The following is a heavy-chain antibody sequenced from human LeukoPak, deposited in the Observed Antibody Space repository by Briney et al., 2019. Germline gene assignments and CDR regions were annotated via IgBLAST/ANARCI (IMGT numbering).Heavy chain of an antibody. D-gene: IGHD3-3*01. CDR3: ASLPTIFGVVPWFDP. CDR2: IWYDGSNK. V-gene: IGHV3-33*01. J-gene: IGHJ5*02. CDR1: GFTFSSYG. Sequence: GRSLRLSCAASGFTFSSYGMHWVRQAPGKGLEWVAVIWYDGSNKYYADSVKGRFTISRDNSKNTLYLQMNSLRAEDTAVYYCASLPTIFGVVPWFDPWGQGTLVTVSS.